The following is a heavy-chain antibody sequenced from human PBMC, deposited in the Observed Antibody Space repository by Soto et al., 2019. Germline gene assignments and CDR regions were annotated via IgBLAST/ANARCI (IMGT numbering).Heavy chain of an antibody. CDR3: ARTIPGVVTWYFDL. CDR1: GFTFRSYV. D-gene: IGHD2-21*01. J-gene: IGHJ2*01. CDR2: ISNDGSNK. Sequence: QVQLVESGGGVVQPGRSLRLSCAASGFTFRSYVMHWVRQAPGKGLEWVAVISNDGSNKYYEDSVKGRFTISRDNSKNTVYMQMNSLRAEDTAIYYCARTIPGVVTWYFDLWGRGTLVTVSS. V-gene: IGHV3-30*03.